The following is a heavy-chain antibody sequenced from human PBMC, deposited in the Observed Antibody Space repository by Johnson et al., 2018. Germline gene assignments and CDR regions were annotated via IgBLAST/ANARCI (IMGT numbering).Heavy chain of an antibody. D-gene: IGHD3-10*01. Sequence: VQVVESGGGVVQPGRSXRLSCSASGFSFSNYVMHWVRPAPGKGLEWVAVTSTDEGIKYYVDSVQGRFTISRDNSKGTLYLQINSLRAEDTAVYYCATGAISGVIYREFFQHWGQGTLVTVSS. CDR1: GFSFSNYV. V-gene: IGHV3-30*03. CDR2: TSTDEGIK. CDR3: ATGAISGVIYREFFQH. J-gene: IGHJ1*01.